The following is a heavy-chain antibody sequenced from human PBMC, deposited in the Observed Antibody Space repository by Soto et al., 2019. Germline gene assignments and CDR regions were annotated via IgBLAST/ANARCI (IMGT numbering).Heavy chain of an antibody. CDR3: ARDGYCSGGSCYSVPVFDY. CDR2: IWYDGSNK. J-gene: IGHJ4*02. D-gene: IGHD2-15*01. V-gene: IGHV3-33*01. Sequence: QVQLVESGGGVVQPGRSLRLSCAAAGFTFSGYGMHGVRQAPGKGLECVAVIWYDGSNKYYADSVKGRFTISRDNSKNTLYLQMNSLRAEDTAVYYCARDGYCSGGSCYSVPVFDYWGQGTLVTVSS. CDR1: GFTFSGYG.